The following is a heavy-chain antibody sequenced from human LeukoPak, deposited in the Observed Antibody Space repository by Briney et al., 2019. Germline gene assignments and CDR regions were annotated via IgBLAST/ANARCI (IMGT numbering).Heavy chain of an antibody. Sequence: GSLKLSCAASGFTFSSYWMSWVRQAPGKGLESVANIKQDGSEKQYVASLKGRFAISRDNAENSLYLQMNSLKAEDTAVYYCGRFTRSGDSVYWGQGTLVTVSS. CDR3: GRFTRSGDSVY. CDR2: IKQDGSEK. J-gene: IGHJ4*02. V-gene: IGHV3-7*04. CDR1: GFTFSSYW. D-gene: IGHD7-27*01.